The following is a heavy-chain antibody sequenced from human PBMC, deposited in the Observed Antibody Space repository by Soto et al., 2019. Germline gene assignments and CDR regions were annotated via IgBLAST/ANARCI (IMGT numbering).Heavy chain of an antibody. D-gene: IGHD1-1*01. CDR1: GGSFNNYY. Sequence: QVQLQQWGAGLLKPSETLSLTCAVYGGSFNNYYWNWIRQPPGKGLEWIGEINHSGSTNYNPSLKSRSTISIDTSKNQFTLRLSSVTAADTAVYYCARGRLELHYWGQGTLVTVSS. J-gene: IGHJ4*02. CDR2: INHSGST. V-gene: IGHV4-34*01. CDR3: ARGRLELHY.